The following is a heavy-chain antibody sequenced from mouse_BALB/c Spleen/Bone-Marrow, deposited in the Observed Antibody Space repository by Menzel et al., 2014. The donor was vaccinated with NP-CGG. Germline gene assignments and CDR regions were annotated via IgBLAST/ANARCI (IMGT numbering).Heavy chain of an antibody. J-gene: IGHJ3*01. CDR1: GYTFTSYW. V-gene: IGHV1S81*02. D-gene: IGHD2-3*01. CDR3: ARYDGPAWFAY. Sequence: VQLQQSGAELVKPGASVKLSCKASGYTFTSYWIHWVKLGPGQGLEWIGEINPSNGRTNYNEKFKNKATLTVDKSSSTAYIQLSSLTSEDSAVYYCARYDGPAWFAYWGQGTLVTVSA. CDR2: INPSNGRT.